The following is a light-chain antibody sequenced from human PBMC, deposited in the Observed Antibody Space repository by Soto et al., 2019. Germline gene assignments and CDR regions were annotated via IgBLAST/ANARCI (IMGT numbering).Light chain of an antibody. CDR2: KAS. V-gene: IGKV1-5*03. Sequence: IQMTQSPSPLSGSVGDRATITCRASQTISSWLAWYQQKPGKAPKLLIYKASTLKSGVPSRFSGSGSGTEFTLTISSLQPDDVATYYCQHYNSYSEALGQGTKVDIK. CDR1: QTISSW. CDR3: QHYNSYSEA. J-gene: IGKJ1*01.